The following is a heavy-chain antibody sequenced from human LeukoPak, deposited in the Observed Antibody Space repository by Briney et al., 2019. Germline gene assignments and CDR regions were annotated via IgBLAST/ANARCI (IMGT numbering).Heavy chain of an antibody. D-gene: IGHD3-16*01. J-gene: IGHJ4*02. Sequence: PGGSLRLSCAASGLGFSSFAMSCVRQGPARGLEWVSSIRGNGETLYADSVKGRFTLSSDSSRNTVYFQLNNLRVEDTAIYYCAKASWVSSTDAVRWGQGTLVTVSS. CDR1: GLGFSSFA. CDR2: IRGNGET. CDR3: AKASWVSSTDAVR. V-gene: IGHV3-23*01.